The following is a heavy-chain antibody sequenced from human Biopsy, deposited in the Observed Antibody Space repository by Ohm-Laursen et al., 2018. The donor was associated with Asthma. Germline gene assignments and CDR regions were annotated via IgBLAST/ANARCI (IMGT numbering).Heavy chain of an antibody. CDR3: ASSGGNYGYYGMDV. Sequence: SVKVSCKASGGTLSSHAISWVRQAPGQGLEWMGGIIPIFDTPIYEQKFQGRVTITADESTSTASMELSSLRSEDTAVYYCASSGGNYGYYGMDVWGQGTTVTVSS. V-gene: IGHV1-69*13. J-gene: IGHJ6*02. CDR2: IIPIFDTP. D-gene: IGHD4-11*01. CDR1: GGTLSSHA.